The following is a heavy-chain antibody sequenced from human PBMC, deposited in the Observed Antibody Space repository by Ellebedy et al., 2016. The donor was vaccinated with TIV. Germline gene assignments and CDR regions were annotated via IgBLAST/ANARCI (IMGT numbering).Heavy chain of an antibody. J-gene: IGHJ4*02. Sequence: ASVKVSCKASGYIFTSFYIHWVRQAPGHGLEWMGMINVYNGGTNYAPKFRGRVTMTRDTSMSVVYMELTSLGSDDTALYYCARELPGATSGFDYWGQGTLVTVSP. CDR3: ARELPGATSGFDY. CDR2: INVYNGGT. V-gene: IGHV1-46*01. CDR1: GYIFTSFY. D-gene: IGHD1-26*01.